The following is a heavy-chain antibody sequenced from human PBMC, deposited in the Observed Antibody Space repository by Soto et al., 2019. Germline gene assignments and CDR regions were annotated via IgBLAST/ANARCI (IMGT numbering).Heavy chain of an antibody. CDR2: IYYSGST. J-gene: IGHJ4*02. V-gene: IGHV4-59*08. CDR1: GGSISSYY. CDR3: ARHNYGSGSTYLDY. D-gene: IGHD3-10*01. Sequence: QVQLQESGPGLVKPSETLSLTCTVSGGSISSYYWSWIRQPPGKGLEWIGYIYYSGSTNYNPSLKSLVTISVDTSKNQFSLKLNSMTAADTAVYYCARHNYGSGSTYLDYWGQGTLVTVSS.